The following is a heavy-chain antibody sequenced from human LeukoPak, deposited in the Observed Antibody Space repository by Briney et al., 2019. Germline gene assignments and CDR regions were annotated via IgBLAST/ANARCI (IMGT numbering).Heavy chain of an antibody. J-gene: IGHJ4*02. Sequence: GGSLRLSCAASGFTFSSYSMNWVRQAPGKGLEWVSSISSSSSYIYYADSVKGRFTISRDNAKNSLYLQMNSLRAEDTAVYYCARVARRWLQLRYYFDYWSQGTLVTVSS. CDR3: ARVARRWLQLRYYFDY. CDR2: ISSSSSYI. CDR1: GFTFSSYS. D-gene: IGHD5-24*01. V-gene: IGHV3-21*01.